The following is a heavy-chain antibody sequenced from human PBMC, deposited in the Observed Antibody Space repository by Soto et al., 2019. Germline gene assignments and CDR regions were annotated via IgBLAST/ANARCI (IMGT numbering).Heavy chain of an antibody. D-gene: IGHD6-19*01. V-gene: IGHV3-33*01. Sequence: QVQLVESGGGVVQPGRSLRLSCAASGFTFNTHGMHWVRQAPGKGLEWVAVIWYDESKKYYEDSVTGRFTISRDKSRSALYLQMDSLRAEDTGVYYCARSSGLGIDFWGQGTLVTVSS. CDR2: IWYDESKK. CDR1: GFTFNTHG. J-gene: IGHJ4*02. CDR3: ARSSGLGIDF.